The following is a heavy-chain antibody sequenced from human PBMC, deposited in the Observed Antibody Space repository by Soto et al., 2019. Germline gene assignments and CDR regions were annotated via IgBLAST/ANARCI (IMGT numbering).Heavy chain of an antibody. CDR3: ARDLGSRFDP. Sequence: PGGSLRLSCEVSGFSLSRYGMHWVRQAPGKGLEWVAVIWYHGTTKNYADSVKGRFTISRDNSKNTLYLQMNSLRAEDTAVYYCARDLGSRFDPWGQGTLVTVSS. CDR2: IWYHGTTK. J-gene: IGHJ5*02. V-gene: IGHV3-33*01. CDR1: GFSLSRYG.